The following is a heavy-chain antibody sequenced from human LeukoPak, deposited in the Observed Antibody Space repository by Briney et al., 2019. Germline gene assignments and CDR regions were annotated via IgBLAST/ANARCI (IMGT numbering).Heavy chain of an antibody. Sequence: PGRSLRLSCAASGFTFSSYGMHWVRQAPGKGLEWVAVISYDGSNKYYAVSVKGRFTISRDNSKNTLYLQMTSLRPEDTAVYYCTRGLGAIRGGWFDPWGQGTLVTVSS. J-gene: IGHJ5*02. D-gene: IGHD1-26*01. CDR3: TRGLGAIRGGWFDP. CDR1: GFTFSSYG. V-gene: IGHV3-30-3*01. CDR2: ISYDGSNK.